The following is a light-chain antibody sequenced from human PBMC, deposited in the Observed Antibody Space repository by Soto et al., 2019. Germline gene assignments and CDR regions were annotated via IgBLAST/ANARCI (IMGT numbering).Light chain of an antibody. CDR2: DAS. V-gene: IGKV3-11*01. Sequence: EIVLTQSPATLSLSPGERATLSCRASQSVSSYLAWYQQKPGQAPRLLIYDASNRATGIPARFSGSGSGTAFTLPIISLEPEDFAAYYCQQRSNWPPYTFGQGTKLEIK. CDR1: QSVSSY. CDR3: QQRSNWPPYT. J-gene: IGKJ2*01.